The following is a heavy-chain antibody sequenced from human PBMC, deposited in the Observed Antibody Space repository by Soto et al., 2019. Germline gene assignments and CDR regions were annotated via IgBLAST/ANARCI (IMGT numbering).Heavy chain of an antibody. Sequence: GGSLRLSCAASGLTFSSYAMSWVRQAPGKGLEWVSGISGSGISTYYADSVKGRFTISRDNSKNTLYLQMNSLRAEDTAVYYCAKMKQLWSSYYFDYWGQGTLVTVSS. D-gene: IGHD5-18*01. CDR2: ISGSGIST. CDR3: AKMKQLWSSYYFDY. V-gene: IGHV3-23*01. CDR1: GLTFSSYA. J-gene: IGHJ4*02.